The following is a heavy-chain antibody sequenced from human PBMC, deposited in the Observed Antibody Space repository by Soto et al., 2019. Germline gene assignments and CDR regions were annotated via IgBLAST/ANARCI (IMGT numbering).Heavy chain of an antibody. V-gene: IGHV3-7*01. CDR2: IKQDGSQK. J-gene: IGHJ4*02. Sequence: EVQLVESGGGLVQPGGSLRLSCAAYGFTLSSYWMNWVRLAPGKGLEWVANIKQDGSQKNYVDSVKGRFTISRDNAKNSLYLQMSSLRAEDTAVYYCITSVTTHDYWGQGTLVTVSS. CDR3: ITSVTTHDY. D-gene: IGHD4-17*01. CDR1: GFTLSSYW.